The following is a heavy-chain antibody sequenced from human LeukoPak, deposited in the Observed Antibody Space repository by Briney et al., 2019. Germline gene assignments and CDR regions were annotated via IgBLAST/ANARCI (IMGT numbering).Heavy chain of an antibody. J-gene: IGHJ4*02. V-gene: IGHV4-39*07. CDR1: GGSISSSSYY. D-gene: IGHD6-13*01. CDR2: IYYSGST. CDR3: ARDRLVAAAVDY. Sequence: SETLSLTCTVSGGSISSSSYYWGWIRQPPGKGPEWIGSIYYSGSTYYNPSLKSRVTISVDTSKNQFSLKLSSVTAADTAVYYCARDRLVAAAVDYWGQGTLVTVSS.